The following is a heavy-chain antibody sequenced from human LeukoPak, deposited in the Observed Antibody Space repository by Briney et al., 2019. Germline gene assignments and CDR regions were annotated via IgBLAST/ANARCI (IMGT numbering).Heavy chain of an antibody. CDR3: VRDGPSWGLL. CDR2: IFTTGGA. Sequence: PSETLSLTCTVSGGTIGTYYWSWIRQPAGKELEWIGRIFTTGGANYNPSLKSRVTMSLDTSKNPFSLKLNSVTAADTAVYYCVRDGPSWGLLWGQGALVTVSS. J-gene: IGHJ4*02. D-gene: IGHD7-27*01. CDR1: GGTIGTYY. V-gene: IGHV4-4*07.